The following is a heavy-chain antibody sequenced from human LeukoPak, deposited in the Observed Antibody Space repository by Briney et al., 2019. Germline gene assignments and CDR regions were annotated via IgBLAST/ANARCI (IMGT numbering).Heavy chain of an antibody. J-gene: IGHJ4*02. CDR1: GFTFSSYA. Sequence: GSLRLSCAASGFTFSSYAMSWVRQAPGKGLEWVSAISGSGGSTYYADSVEGRFTISRDNSKNTLYLQMNSLRAEDTALYYCAKIRRDSSGGYGTYFDYWGQGTLVTVSS. CDR3: AKIRRDSSGGYGTYFDY. D-gene: IGHD6-19*01. CDR2: ISGSGGST. V-gene: IGHV3-23*01.